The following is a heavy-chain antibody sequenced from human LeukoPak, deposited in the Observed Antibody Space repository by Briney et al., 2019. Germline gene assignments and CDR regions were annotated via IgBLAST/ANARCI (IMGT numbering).Heavy chain of an antibody. J-gene: IGHJ5*02. CDR3: AREWVEMTTIESWFDP. CDR1: GFTFSTHA. CDR2: ISNDGSNR. V-gene: IGHV3-30-3*01. D-gene: IGHD5-24*01. Sequence: GGSLRLSCAATGFTFSTHAMHWVRQAPGRGLEGVAVISNDGSNRKYADSVKGRFTISRDNSKNTLYLQMNSLRAEDTAVYYCAREWVEMTTIESWFDPWGQGTLVTVSS.